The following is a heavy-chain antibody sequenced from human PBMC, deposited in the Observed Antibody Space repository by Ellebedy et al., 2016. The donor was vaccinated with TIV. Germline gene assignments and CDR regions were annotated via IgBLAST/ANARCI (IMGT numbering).Heavy chain of an antibody. J-gene: IGHJ4*02. D-gene: IGHD6-19*01. CDR3: ARIGRGWPFDY. CDR1: GDSISSGYY. V-gene: IGHV4-38-2*02. Sequence: SETLSLXXTVSGDSISSGYYRGWIRQPPGKGLEWIGSMYHSGSTYSNPSLKSRATISVDTSKNQFSLKLSSVTAADTAVYYCARIGRGWPFDYWGQGTLVTVSS. CDR2: MYHSGST.